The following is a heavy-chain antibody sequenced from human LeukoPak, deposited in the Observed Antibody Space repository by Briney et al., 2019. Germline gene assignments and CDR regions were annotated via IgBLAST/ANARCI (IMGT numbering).Heavy chain of an antibody. J-gene: IGHJ6*03. D-gene: IGHD1-1*01. CDR2: ITTSSSYI. CDR3: ARDRDDGIYYYYYMDV. CDR1: GFTFSTYY. Sequence: GGSLRLSCAASGFTFSTYYMNWVRQAPGKGLEWVSSITTSSSYIYYADSVKGRFTISRDNSKNTLYLQMNSLRAEDTAVYYCARDRDDGIYYYYYMDVWGKGTTVTVSS. V-gene: IGHV3-21*01.